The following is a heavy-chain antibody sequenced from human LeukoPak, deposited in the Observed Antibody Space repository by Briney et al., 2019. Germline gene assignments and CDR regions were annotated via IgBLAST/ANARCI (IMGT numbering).Heavy chain of an antibody. CDR1: GYTFNNYG. CDR3: ASRSGSTPYYFDY. CDR2: ISAYNGNT. Sequence: ASVKVSCKASGYTFNNYGISWVRQAPGQGLEWMGWISAYNGNTDYAQNLRGRLIMTTDTSTSTAYMELMSLRADDTAVYYCASRSGSTPYYFDYWGQGTLVTVSS. D-gene: IGHD3-3*01. V-gene: IGHV1-18*01. J-gene: IGHJ4*02.